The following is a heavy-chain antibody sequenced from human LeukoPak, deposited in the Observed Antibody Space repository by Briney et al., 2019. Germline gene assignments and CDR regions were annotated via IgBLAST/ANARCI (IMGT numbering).Heavy chain of an antibody. CDR1: GFTFSDYW. CDR3: AKGAFYDSSGYLTNWFDP. CDR2: ISGSGGST. J-gene: IGHJ5*02. D-gene: IGHD3-22*01. V-gene: IGHV3-23*01. Sequence: PGGSLRLSCAASGFTFSDYWMTWVRQAPGKGLEWVSAISGSGGSTYYADSVKGRFTISRDNSKNTLYLQMNSLRAEDTAVYYCAKGAFYDSSGYLTNWFDPWGQGTLVTVSS.